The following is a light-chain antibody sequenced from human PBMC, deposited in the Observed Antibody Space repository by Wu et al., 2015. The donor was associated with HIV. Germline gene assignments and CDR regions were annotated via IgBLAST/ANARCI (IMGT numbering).Light chain of an antibody. CDR3: QQLNSFPLT. CDR1: QDIFTY. J-gene: IGKJ5*01. V-gene: IGKV1-13*02. CDR2: DAS. Sequence: IQLTQSPSSLSASIGDRVNITCRASQDIFTYLAWYQQIPGKAPRVLIYDASTLQSGVSSRFRGSGSGTDFTLTISGLQREDFAVYFCQQLNSFPLTFGQGSRLEI.